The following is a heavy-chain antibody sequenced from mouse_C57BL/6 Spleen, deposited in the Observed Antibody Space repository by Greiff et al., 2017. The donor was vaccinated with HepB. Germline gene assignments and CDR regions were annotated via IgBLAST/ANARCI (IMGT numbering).Heavy chain of an antibody. CDR1: GYSFTDYN. D-gene: IGHD1-1*01. CDR2: INPNYGTT. CDR3: ARWGRTVVGGYTMDY. J-gene: IGHJ4*01. Sequence: EVQLQQSGPELVKPGASVKISCKASGYSFTDYNMNWVKQSNGKSLEWIGVINPNYGTTSYNQKFKGKATLTLDQSSSTAYMRLNSLTSEDSAVYYSARWGRTVVGGYTMDYWGEGTSVTVSS. V-gene: IGHV1-39*01.